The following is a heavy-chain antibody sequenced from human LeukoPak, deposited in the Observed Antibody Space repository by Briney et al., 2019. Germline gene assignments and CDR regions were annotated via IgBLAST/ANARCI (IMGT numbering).Heavy chain of an antibody. Sequence: PGGSLRLSCAASGFTFSSYGMHWVRQAPGKGLEWVAVISYDGSNKYYADSVKGRFTISRDNSKNTLYLQMNSLRAEDTAVYYCARGRWISGNYYNFDYWGQGTLVTVSS. V-gene: IGHV3-30*03. CDR1: GFTFSSYG. CDR3: ARGRWISGNYYNFDY. CDR2: ISYDGSNK. D-gene: IGHD1-26*01. J-gene: IGHJ4*02.